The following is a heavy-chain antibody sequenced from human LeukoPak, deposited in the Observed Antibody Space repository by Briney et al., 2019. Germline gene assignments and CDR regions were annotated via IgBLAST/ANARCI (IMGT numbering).Heavy chain of an antibody. Sequence: GGSLRLSCAASGFTFNNYWMHWVRQAPGKGLVWVSHINIDGTNTKYADSVKGRFTISRDNAKNTLYLQMNSLRAEDTAVYYCARFAWVPPAHFDYWGQGSLVTVSS. CDR3: ARFAWVPPAHFDY. D-gene: IGHD2-2*01. J-gene: IGHJ4*02. CDR2: INIDGTNT. CDR1: GFTFNNYW. V-gene: IGHV3-74*01.